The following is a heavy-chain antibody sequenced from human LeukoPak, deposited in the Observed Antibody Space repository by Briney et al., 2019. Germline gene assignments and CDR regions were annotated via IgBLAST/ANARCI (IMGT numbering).Heavy chain of an antibody. J-gene: IGHJ4*02. Sequence: HPGRSLRLSCAASGFSFSSNAIHWVRQAPGKGLEWVAEISYDGGNTYYADSVKGRFTISRDNSKNTLYLQMNSLRAEDTAVYYCAKEGTGIHFDYWGQGPLVTVSS. CDR2: ISYDGGNT. V-gene: IGHV3-30-3*01. D-gene: IGHD1-1*01. CDR1: GFSFSSNA. CDR3: AKEGTGIHFDY.